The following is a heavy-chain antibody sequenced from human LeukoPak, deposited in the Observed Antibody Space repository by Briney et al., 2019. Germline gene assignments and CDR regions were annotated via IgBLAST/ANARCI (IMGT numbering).Heavy chain of an antibody. CDR3: ARAYNYDFWSGYEQYYFDY. J-gene: IGHJ4*02. V-gene: IGHV3-11*01. Sequence: GGSLRLSCAASGFTFSDYYMSWIRQAPGKGLEWVSYISSSGSTIYYADSVKGRFTISRDNAKNSLYLQMNSLRAEDTAVYYCARAYNYDFWSGYEQYYFDYWGQGILVSVSS. D-gene: IGHD3-3*01. CDR1: GFTFSDYY. CDR2: ISSSGSTI.